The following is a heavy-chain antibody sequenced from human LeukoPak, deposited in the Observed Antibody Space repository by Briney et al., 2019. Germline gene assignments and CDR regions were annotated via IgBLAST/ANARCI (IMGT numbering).Heavy chain of an antibody. Sequence: GGSLRLSCAASGFTFSSYSMNWVRQAPGKGLEWVSSISSSSSYIYYADSVKGRFAISRDNAKNSLYLQMSSLRAEDTAVYYCARDLATYYYDSSGDSVAYYFDYWGQGTLVTVSS. CDR1: GFTFSSYS. CDR2: ISSSSSYI. J-gene: IGHJ4*02. V-gene: IGHV3-21*01. CDR3: ARDLATYYYDSSGDSVAYYFDY. D-gene: IGHD3-22*01.